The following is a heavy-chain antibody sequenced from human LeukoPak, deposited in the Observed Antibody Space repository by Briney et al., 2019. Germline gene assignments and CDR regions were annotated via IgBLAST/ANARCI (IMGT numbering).Heavy chain of an antibody. V-gene: IGHV4-59*02. CDR3: AMWDDILTGLY. D-gene: IGHD3-9*01. J-gene: IGHJ4*02. Sequence: SETLSLTCTVSGGSVTSYYWSWIRQPPGKRLEWIGYIYYSGSTNYNPSLKSRVTISVDTSKNQFSLKLSSVTAADTAVYYCAMWDDILTGLYWGQGTLVTVSS. CDR2: IYYSGST. CDR1: GGSVTSYY.